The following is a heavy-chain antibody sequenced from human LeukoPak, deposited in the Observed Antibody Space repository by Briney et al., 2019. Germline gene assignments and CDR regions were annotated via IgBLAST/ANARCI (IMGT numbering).Heavy chain of an antibody. V-gene: IGHV2-5*02. J-gene: IGHJ3*01. CDR3: AHSGTVTSPHDAFDV. D-gene: IGHD4-17*01. CDR2: IYWDDDK. Sequence: SGPTLVHPTQPLTLTCTFSGFSLSSSGVGVGWIRQPPGKALEWLALIYWDDDKRYSPSLKSRLTITKDTSKNQVVLTLTNMDPVDTGTYYCAHSGTVTSPHDAFDVWGQGTMVTVSS. CDR1: GFSLSSSGVG.